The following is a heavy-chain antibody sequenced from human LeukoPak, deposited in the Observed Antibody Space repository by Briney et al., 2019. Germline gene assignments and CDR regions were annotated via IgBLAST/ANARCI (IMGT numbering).Heavy chain of an antibody. J-gene: IGHJ4*02. CDR1: GFTFSSYW. V-gene: IGHV3-74*01. D-gene: IGHD3-9*01. CDR2: INSDGSST. CDR3: ARDAGRSTVLRYFDWLHSNIDY. Sequence: PGGSLRLSCAASGFTFSSYWMHWVRQAPGKGLVWVSRINSDGSSTSYADSVKGRFTISRDNAKNTLYLQMNSLRAEDTAVYYCARDAGRSTVLRYFDWLHSNIDYWGQGTLVTVSS.